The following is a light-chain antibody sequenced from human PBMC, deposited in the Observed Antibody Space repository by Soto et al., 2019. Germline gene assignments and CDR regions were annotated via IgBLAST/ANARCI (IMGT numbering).Light chain of an antibody. CDR2: GAS. J-gene: IGKJ2*02. CDR3: QQFGSPWT. CDR1: QTVSSNY. Sequence: EIVLTQSPGTLSLSPGERATLSCRAGQTVSSNYLAWYQQKPGQAPRLLIQGASNRATGIPDRFSGSGSGTDFTLTISRLEPEDSAVYYCQQFGSPWTFGQGTRLEI. V-gene: IGKV3-20*01.